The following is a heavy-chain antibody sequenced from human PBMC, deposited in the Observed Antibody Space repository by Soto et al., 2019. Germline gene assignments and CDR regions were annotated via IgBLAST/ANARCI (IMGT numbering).Heavy chain of an antibody. CDR3: ARGGKQLVHYYYYGMDV. V-gene: IGHV4-61*02. CDR1: GGSISSGDYY. Sequence: SEPLSLTCTVSGGSISSGDYYWSWIRQPAGKGLEWIGRTYTSGSTNYNPSLKSRVTMSVDTSKNQFSLKLSSVTAADTAVYYCARGGKQLVHYYYYGMDVWGQGTTVTVSS. D-gene: IGHD6-6*01. CDR2: TYTSGST. J-gene: IGHJ6*02.